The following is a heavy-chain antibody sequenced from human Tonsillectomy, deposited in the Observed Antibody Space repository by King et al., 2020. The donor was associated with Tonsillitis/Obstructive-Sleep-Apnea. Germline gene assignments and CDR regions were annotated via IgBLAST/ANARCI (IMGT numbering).Heavy chain of an antibody. CDR1: GGSFSGYY. Sequence: VQLPQWGAGLLKPSETLSLTCAVYGGSFSGYYWSWIRQPPGKGLEWIGEINHSGSTNYNPSLKSRVTISVDTSKNQFSLKLSSVTAADTAVYYCASPSAGPFLEWLPRAFDIWGQGTMVTVSS. CDR3: ASPSAGPFLEWLPRAFDI. J-gene: IGHJ3*02. D-gene: IGHD3-3*01. CDR2: INHSGST. V-gene: IGHV4-34*01.